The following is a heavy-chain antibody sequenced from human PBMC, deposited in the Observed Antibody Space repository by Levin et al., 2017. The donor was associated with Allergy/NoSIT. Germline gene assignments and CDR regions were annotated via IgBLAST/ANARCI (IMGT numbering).Heavy chain of an antibody. CDR3: ARGVKWGIDYYYYGMDV. V-gene: IGHV4-34*01. CDR1: GGSFSGYY. Sequence: SETLSLTCAVYGGSFSGYYWGWIRQPPGKGLEWIGEINHSGSTNYNPSLKSRVTISVDTSKNQFSLKLRSVPAADTAVYYCARGVKWGIDYYYYGMDVWGQGTTVTVSS. CDR2: INHSGST. J-gene: IGHJ6*02. D-gene: IGHD3-16*01.